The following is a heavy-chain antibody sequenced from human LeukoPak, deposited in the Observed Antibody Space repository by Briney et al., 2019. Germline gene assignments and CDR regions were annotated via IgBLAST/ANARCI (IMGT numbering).Heavy chain of an antibody. CDR2: IYYSGST. CDR1: GGSISSSSYY. CDR3: AREGGRPLVYYFDY. J-gene: IGHJ4*02. V-gene: IGHV4-39*07. D-gene: IGHD6-6*01. Sequence: PSETLSLTCTVSGGSISSSSYYWGWIRQPPGKGLEWIGSIYYSGSTYYNPSLKSRVTISVDTSKNQFSLKLSSVTAADTAVYYCAREGGRPLVYYFDYWGQGTLVTVSS.